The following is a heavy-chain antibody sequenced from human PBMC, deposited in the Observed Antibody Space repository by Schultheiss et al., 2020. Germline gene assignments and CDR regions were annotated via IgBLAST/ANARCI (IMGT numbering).Heavy chain of an antibody. CDR2: TWYDDSEK. J-gene: IGHJ6*02. V-gene: IGHV3-33*08. CDR3: ANWEAEWFGELNSDYRVMDV. CDR1: GFTFSSYS. D-gene: IGHD3-10*01. Sequence: GESLKISCAASGFTFSSYSMNWVRQAPGKGLEWVAVTWYDDSEKYYADSVKGRFTISRDNFKNTLFLQMRSLRVEDMAIYYCANWEAEWFGELNSDYRVMDVWGQGTTVTFSS.